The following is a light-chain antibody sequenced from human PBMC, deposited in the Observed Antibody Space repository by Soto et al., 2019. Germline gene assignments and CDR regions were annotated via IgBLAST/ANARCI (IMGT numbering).Light chain of an antibody. CDR1: NSNIGSNI. V-gene: IGLV1-44*01. J-gene: IGLJ3*02. CDR2: CNS. Sequence: QSVLTQPPSASGTPGQMVTISCSGSNSNIGSNIVNWYQQLPGTAPKLLIYCNSQRPSGVPDRFSGSKSGTSASLAISGLQSEDEVDFYCATRDANLNGWVFGGGTQLTV. CDR3: ATRDANLNGWV.